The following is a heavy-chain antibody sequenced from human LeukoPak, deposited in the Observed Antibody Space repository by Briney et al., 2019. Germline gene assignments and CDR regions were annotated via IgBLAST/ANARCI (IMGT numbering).Heavy chain of an antibody. J-gene: IGHJ4*02. V-gene: IGHV3-11*04. CDR1: GFNLRDYW. CDR2: ISSSGSTK. D-gene: IGHD6-19*01. Sequence: PGGSLRLSCAASGFNLRDYWMHWVRQAPGKGLEWVSYISSSGSTKYYADSVKGRFTISRDNAKNSLFLQMNSLRAEDTAVYYCATMTVASAFDYWGQGTLVTVSS. CDR3: ATMTVASAFDY.